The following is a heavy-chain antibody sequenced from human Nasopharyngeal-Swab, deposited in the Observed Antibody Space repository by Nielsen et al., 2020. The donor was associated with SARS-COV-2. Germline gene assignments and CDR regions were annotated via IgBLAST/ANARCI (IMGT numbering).Heavy chain of an antibody. Sequence: GSLRLSCTVSGGSISGYYWSWIRQPAGRGLEWIGRIYTSGSTNYNPSLKSRVTMSVDTSKNQFSLKLSSVTAADTAVYYCARVTRDGYNYDRFDYWGQGTLVTVSS. D-gene: IGHD5-24*01. CDR3: ARVTRDGYNYDRFDY. CDR1: GGSISGYY. CDR2: IYTSGST. J-gene: IGHJ4*02. V-gene: IGHV4-4*07.